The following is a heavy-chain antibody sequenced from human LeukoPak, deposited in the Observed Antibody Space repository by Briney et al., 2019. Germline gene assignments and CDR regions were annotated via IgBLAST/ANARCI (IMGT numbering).Heavy chain of an antibody. CDR1: GFTFSSYG. V-gene: IGHV3-30*18. D-gene: IGHD1-26*01. CDR3: AKGVGELLGYFDY. Sequence: TGGSLRLSCAASGFTFSSYGMHWVRQAPGKGLEWAAVISYDGSNKYYADSVKGRFTISRDNSKNTLYLQMNSLRAEDTAVYYCAKGVGELLGYFDYWGQGTLVTVSS. J-gene: IGHJ4*02. CDR2: ISYDGSNK.